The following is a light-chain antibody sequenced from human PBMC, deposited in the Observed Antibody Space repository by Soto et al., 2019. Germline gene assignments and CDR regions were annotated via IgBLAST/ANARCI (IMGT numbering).Light chain of an antibody. Sequence: QSALTQPASLSGSPGQSITISCTGTSSDIGAYDYVSWFQQHPGKAPKLMISEVNNRPSGASNRFSGSKSGNTAYLTISGLQVEDEAEYFCFSFTTTRTHVCGTVTNVTVL. CDR2: EVN. V-gene: IGLV2-14*01. J-gene: IGLJ1*01. CDR1: SSDIGAYDY. CDR3: FSFTTTRTHV.